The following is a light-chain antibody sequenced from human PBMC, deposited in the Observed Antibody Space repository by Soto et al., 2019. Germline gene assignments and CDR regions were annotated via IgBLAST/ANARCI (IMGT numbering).Light chain of an antibody. V-gene: IGKV1-39*01. CDR2: AAS. J-gene: IGKJ1*01. CDR3: QQYGDSPRT. CDR1: QSISNY. Sequence: DIQMTKSPSSLSASEGDRVTITCRASQSISNYLNWYQQKPGKAPKLLIYAASSLQSGAPSRFSGSGSGTDFTLTISRLEPEDSALYYCQQYGDSPRTFGQGTMVDI.